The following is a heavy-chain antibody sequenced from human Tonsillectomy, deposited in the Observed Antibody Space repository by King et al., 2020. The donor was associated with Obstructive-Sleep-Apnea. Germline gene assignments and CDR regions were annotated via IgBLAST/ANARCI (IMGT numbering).Heavy chain of an antibody. CDR3: ARGGVYSSGWYDSYFDY. D-gene: IGHD6-19*01. CDR1: GFTFSSYA. V-gene: IGHV3-30-3*01. J-gene: IGHJ4*02. CDR2: ISYDGSNK. Sequence: HVQLVESGGGVVQPGRSLRLSCAASGFTFSSYAMHWVRQAPGKGLEWVAVISYDGSNKYYADSVKGRFTISRDNSMNTLYLQMNSLRAEDTAVYYCARGGVYSSGWYDSYFDYWGQGTLVTVSS.